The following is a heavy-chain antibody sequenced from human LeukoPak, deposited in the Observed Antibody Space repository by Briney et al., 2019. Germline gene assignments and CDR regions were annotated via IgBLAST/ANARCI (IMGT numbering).Heavy chain of an antibody. V-gene: IGHV3-21*01. D-gene: IGHD1-26*01. CDR3: AREVGATDDY. J-gene: IGHJ4*02. CDR2: ISGSSTYI. Sequence: PGESLRLSCAASGFTFSSYNMNWVRQAPGKGLEWVSSISGSSTYIYYADSVRGRFTISRDNAKNPLFLHMNSLRAEDTAVYYCAREVGATDDYWGQGTLVTVSS. CDR1: GFTFSSYN.